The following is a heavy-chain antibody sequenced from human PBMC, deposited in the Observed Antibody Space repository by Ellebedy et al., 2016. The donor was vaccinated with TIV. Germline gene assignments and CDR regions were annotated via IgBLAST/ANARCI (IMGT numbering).Heavy chain of an antibody. CDR3: ARTDPWQPIDD. V-gene: IGHV4-39*01. Sequence: MPSETLSFTCSVSGGSVSSTRYYWAWIRQPPGKGLEYIGSVYYSGSPYYNPSFKSRVTLSADTSKNQFSLNLRTVTDADTAVYYCARTDPWQPIDDWGQGILVSVSS. CDR2: VYYSGSP. CDR1: GGSVSSTRYY. J-gene: IGHJ4*02. D-gene: IGHD2-21*02.